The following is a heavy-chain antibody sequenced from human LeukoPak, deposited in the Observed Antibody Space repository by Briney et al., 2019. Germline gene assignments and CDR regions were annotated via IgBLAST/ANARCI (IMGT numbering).Heavy chain of an antibody. Sequence: GRSLRLSCAVSGFTFSNYDMHWVRQAPGKGLEWVAVIWYDGSNKYYADSVKGRFTISRDNSKNTLYLQMNSLRAEDTAVYYCARDLYDSSESAFDIWGQGTMVTVSS. D-gene: IGHD3-22*01. J-gene: IGHJ3*02. CDR2: IWYDGSNK. CDR1: GFTFSNYD. V-gene: IGHV3-30*19. CDR3: ARDLYDSSESAFDI.